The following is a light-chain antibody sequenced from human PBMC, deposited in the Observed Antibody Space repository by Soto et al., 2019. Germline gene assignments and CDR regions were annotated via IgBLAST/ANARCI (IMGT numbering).Light chain of an antibody. CDR3: SSYTISSTYV. J-gene: IGLJ1*01. V-gene: IGLV2-14*01. Sequence: QSALTQPASVSGSPGQSITISCTGTRSDVGGYNFVSWYQQHPGNAPILLIYDVSDRPSGVSIRFSGSKSGNTASLTISGLQAEDEADYYCSSYTISSTYVFGTGTKVT. CDR2: DVS. CDR1: RSDVGGYNF.